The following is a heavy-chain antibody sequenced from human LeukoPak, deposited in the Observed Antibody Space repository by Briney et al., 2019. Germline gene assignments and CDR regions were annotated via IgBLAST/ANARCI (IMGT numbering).Heavy chain of an antibody. CDR3: ARLHCGGDCYSPIWDY. CDR1: GGSISSSNW. V-gene: IGHV4-4*02. D-gene: IGHD2-21*02. Sequence: SETLSLTCAVSGGSISSSNWWSWVRQPPGKGLEWIGEIYHSGSTNYNPSLKSRVTISVDKSKNQFSLKLSSVTAADMAVYYCARLHCGGDCYSPIWDYWGQGTLVTVSS. J-gene: IGHJ4*02. CDR2: IYHSGST.